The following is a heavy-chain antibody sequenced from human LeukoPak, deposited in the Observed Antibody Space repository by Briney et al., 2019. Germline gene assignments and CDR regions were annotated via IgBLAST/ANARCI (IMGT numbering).Heavy chain of an antibody. CDR3: ARGHELVPFDY. D-gene: IGHD6-6*01. V-gene: IGHV4-34*01. J-gene: IGHJ4*02. CDR2: INHSGST. Sequence: SETLSLTCAVYGGSFSGYYWSWIRQPPGKGLEWIGEINHSGSTNYNPSLKSRVTISVDTYKNQFSLKLSSVSAADTAVYYCARGHELVPFDYWGQGTLVTVSS. CDR1: GGSFSGYY.